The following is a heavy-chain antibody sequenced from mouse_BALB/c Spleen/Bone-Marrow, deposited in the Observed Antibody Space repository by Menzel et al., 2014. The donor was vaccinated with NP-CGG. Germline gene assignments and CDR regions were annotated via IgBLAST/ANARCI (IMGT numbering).Heavy chain of an antibody. J-gene: IGHJ3*01. D-gene: IGHD4-1*01. V-gene: IGHV5-6*01. Sequence: EVQRVESGGDLVKPGGSLKLSCAASGFTFSSYGMSWVRQTPDKRLEWVATISSGGSYTYYPDSVKGRFTISRDNAKNTLYLQMSSLKSEDTAMYYCASPLTGTFDWIAYWGQGTLVTVSA. CDR1: GFTFSSYG. CDR2: ISSGGSYT. CDR3: ASPLTGTFDWIAY.